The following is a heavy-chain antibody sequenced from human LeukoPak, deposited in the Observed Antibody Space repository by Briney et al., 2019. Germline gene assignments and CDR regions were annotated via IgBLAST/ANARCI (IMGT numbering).Heavy chain of an antibody. CDR3: ERDLKYYDSSGFDY. J-gene: IGHJ4*02. D-gene: IGHD3-22*01. CDR2: ISSSSSYI. Sequence: GGSLRLSCAPSGFTFSSYSMNWVRQAPGKGLEWVSCISSSSSYIYYTDSVKGRFTISRDNAKNSLTLQMNSLRAEDTAVYYCERDLKYYDSSGFDYWGQGTLVTVSS. CDR1: GFTFSSYS. V-gene: IGHV3-21*01.